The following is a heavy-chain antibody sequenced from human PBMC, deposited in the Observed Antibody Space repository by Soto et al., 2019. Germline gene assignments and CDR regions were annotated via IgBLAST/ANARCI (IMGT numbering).Heavy chain of an antibody. J-gene: IGHJ6*02. V-gene: IGHV3-30*18. CDR2: ISYDGSNK. D-gene: IGHD6-6*01. CDR1: GFTFSSYG. Sequence: QVQLVESGGGVVQPGRSLRLSCAASGFTFSSYGMHWVRQAPGKGLEWVAVISYDGSNKYYADSVKGRFTSSRENSKNTLDLQMDSLRAEDTAVYYCAKDRAARRYYYYGMDVWGQGSTVTVS. CDR3: AKDRAARRYYYYGMDV.